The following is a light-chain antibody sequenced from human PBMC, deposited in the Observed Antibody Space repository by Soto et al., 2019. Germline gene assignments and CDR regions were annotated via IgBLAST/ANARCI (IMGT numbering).Light chain of an antibody. J-gene: IGKJ5*01. CDR1: QSINNY. Sequence: DIQMTQSPASLSVSVGDRVTITCLASQSINNYLNWYLQRPGQAPNLLIRSASTLQRGVPSRFSGSGSRTEFTLTIADLQPDDFGTDYCQQSLTMPITFGHGTRLDSK. V-gene: IGKV1-39*01. CDR2: SAS. CDR3: QQSLTMPIT.